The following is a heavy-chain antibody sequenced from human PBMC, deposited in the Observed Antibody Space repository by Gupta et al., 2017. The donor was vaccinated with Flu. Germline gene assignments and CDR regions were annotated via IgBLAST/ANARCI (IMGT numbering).Heavy chain of an antibody. D-gene: IGHD1-26*01. CDR1: FSFSSAG. Sequence: FSFSSAGMSWVGQSHGRGLETVIMIKQGGDGVYYMESVRGRFTISRDNAKNSLSPQMNSLRAEETAVYYCTSDPGWGALDLWGQGTLVTISS. CDR3: TSDPGWGALDL. J-gene: IGHJ3*01. CDR2: IKQGGDGV. V-gene: IGHV3-7*01.